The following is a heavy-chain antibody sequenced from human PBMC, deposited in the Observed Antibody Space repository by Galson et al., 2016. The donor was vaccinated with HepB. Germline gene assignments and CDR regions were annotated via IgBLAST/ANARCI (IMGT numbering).Heavy chain of an antibody. D-gene: IGHD3-10*01. CDR1: GFIFTNAW. J-gene: IGHJ3*01. CDR3: AGLGVTISFEDRWPDAFDF. V-gene: IGHV3-15*01. CDR2: ISSKVEGGTA. Sequence: SLRLSCAGSGFIFTNAWMSWVRQAPGKGLEWVGRISSKVEGGTADYAAPVKGRFSISRDDSKRTLYLQMNSLKMEDTAVYYCAGLGVTISFEDRWPDAFDFWGQGTMVTVSS.